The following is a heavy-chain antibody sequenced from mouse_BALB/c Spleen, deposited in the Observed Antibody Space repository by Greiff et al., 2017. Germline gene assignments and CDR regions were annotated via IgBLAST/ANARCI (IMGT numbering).Heavy chain of an antibody. D-gene: IGHD1-1*01. CDR3: ARDRNYYGSTLFDY. CDR1: GFTFSSYG. CDR2: INSNGGST. J-gene: IGHJ2*01. V-gene: IGHV5-6-3*01. Sequence: EVMLVESGGGLVQPGGSLKLSCAASGFTFSSYGMSWVRQTPDKRLELVATINSNGGSTYYPDSVKGRFTISRDNAKNTLYLQMSSLKSEDTAMYYCARDRNYYGSTLFDYWGQGTTLTVSS.